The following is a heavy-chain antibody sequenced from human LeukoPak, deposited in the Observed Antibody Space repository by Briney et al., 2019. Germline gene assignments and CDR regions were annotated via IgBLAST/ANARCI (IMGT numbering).Heavy chain of an antibody. CDR1: GFTFSSYA. CDR2: ISSNGGST. CDR3: ARSRIAAGNALDI. Sequence: GGSLRLSCAASGFTFSSYAMHWVRQAPGKGLEYVSAISSNGGSTYYANSVKGRFTISRDNSKNTLYLQMGSLRAEDMAVYYCARSRIAAGNALDIWGQGTMVTVSS. V-gene: IGHV3-64*01. D-gene: IGHD6-13*01. J-gene: IGHJ3*02.